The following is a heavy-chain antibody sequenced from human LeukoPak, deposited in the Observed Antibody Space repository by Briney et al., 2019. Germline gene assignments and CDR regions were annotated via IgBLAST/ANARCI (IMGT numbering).Heavy chain of an antibody. D-gene: IGHD3-10*01. CDR2: ITTSDGNT. CDR1: GFTFSSYT. Sequence: GGSLRLSCAASGFTFSSYTMSWVRQAPGKGLEWVSTITTSDGNTYYADSVKGRFTVSRDNSKNTLFLQMNSLRDEDTAVYYCAREGRRLGEGAFHIWGQGTMVTVSS. J-gene: IGHJ3*02. V-gene: IGHV3-23*01. CDR3: AREGRRLGEGAFHI.